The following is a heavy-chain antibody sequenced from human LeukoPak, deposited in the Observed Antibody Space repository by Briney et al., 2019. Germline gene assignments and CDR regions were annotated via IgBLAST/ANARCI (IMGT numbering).Heavy chain of an antibody. CDR1: GGSISSYY. J-gene: IGHJ6*03. Sequence: PSETLSLTCTVSGGSISSYYWSWIRQPPGKGLEWIGDIYYSGSTNYNPSLKSRITISVDTSKNQFSLKLSSVTAADTAVYSCARGVWSGSYSVYHYYYMDVWGKGTTVTVSS. V-gene: IGHV4-59*01. CDR3: ARGVWSGSYSVYHYYYMDV. CDR2: IYYSGST. D-gene: IGHD1-26*01.